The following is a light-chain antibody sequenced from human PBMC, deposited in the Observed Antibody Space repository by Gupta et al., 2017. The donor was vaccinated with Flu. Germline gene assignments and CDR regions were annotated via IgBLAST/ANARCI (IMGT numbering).Light chain of an antibody. V-gene: IGKV1-39*01. J-gene: IGKJ1*01. CDR2: AAS. CDR1: QSSSSN. Sequence: PSSLAASVGDRVNITCRASQSSSSNGNEYQQKPRKDPKRLSKAASSLQSGGPTRFSGRGSGTECTPTISSLQPEVGATDYGQQSCRNSETFGQGTKLEIK. CDR3: QQSCRNSET.